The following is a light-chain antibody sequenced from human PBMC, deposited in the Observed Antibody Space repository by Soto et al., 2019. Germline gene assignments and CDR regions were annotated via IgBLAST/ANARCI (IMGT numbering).Light chain of an antibody. CDR2: GAS. CDR3: QQYKNWPPLT. Sequence: EIVMTQSPATLSVSPGETATLSCRASQSVGSAVAWYQHKPGQAPRLLIVGASIRATGVPGRFSGGGSGTEFTLTFSSLQSEDFAVYYCQQYKNWPPLTFGGGTTVEIK. CDR1: QSVGSA. V-gene: IGKV3-15*01. J-gene: IGKJ4*02.